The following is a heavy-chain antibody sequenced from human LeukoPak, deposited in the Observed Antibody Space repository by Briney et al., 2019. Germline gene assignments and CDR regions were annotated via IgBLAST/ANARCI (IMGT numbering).Heavy chain of an antibody. J-gene: IGHJ4*02. V-gene: IGHV3-30*03. D-gene: IGHD5-12*01. CDR3: VREDSGYDFEY. CDR1: GFTFRTYG. CDR2: IAYDGSIK. Sequence: GGSLRLSCAASGFTFRTYGMHWVRQPPGKGLEWMAVIAYDGSIKHYADSVRGRFTISRDNSKNTMYLEMSSLRADDTAVYYCVREDSGYDFEYWGQGTLVTVSS.